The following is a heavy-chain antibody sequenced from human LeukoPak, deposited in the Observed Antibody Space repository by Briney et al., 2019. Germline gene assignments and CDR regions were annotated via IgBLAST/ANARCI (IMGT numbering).Heavy chain of an antibody. V-gene: IGHV3-15*01. CDR2: IKSKTDGGTT. Sequence: GGSLRLSCEASGFTFSNAWMSWVRQAPGKGLEWVGRIKSKTDGGTTDYAAPVKGRFTISREDSKNTLYLQMSSLKTEDTAVYYCTTDWAMVRGVTDAFDIWGQGTMVTVSS. CDR3: TTDWAMVRGVTDAFDI. J-gene: IGHJ3*02. D-gene: IGHD3-10*01. CDR1: GFTFSNAW.